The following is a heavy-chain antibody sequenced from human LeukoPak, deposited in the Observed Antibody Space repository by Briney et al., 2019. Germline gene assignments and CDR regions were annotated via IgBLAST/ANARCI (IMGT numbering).Heavy chain of an antibody. CDR1: GFTFSSYW. Sequence: GRSLRLSCAASGFTFSSYWMHWVRQVPGEGLVWVARINPGGSSITYADSVKGRFTISRDNAKNTLYLQMNSLRAEDTAVYCCARDSGSSWYKADGKGVDYWGQGTLVTVSS. CDR2: INPGGSSI. D-gene: IGHD6-13*01. J-gene: IGHJ4*02. CDR3: ARDSGSSWYKADGKGVDY. V-gene: IGHV3-74*01.